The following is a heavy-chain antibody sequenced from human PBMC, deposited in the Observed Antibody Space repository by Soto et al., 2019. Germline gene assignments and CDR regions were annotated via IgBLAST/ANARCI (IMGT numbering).Heavy chain of an antibody. V-gene: IGHV3-23*01. CDR3: AKDRDGAAAGPTKFYGMDV. J-gene: IGHJ6*02. CDR1: GFTFSSYA. CDR2: ISGSGDST. Sequence: EVQLLESGGGLVQPRGSLRLSCAASGFTFSSYAMSWVRQAPGKGLEWVSVISGSGDSTYYADSVRGRFTISRDNSKNTLYLQMNILRAEDTAVYYCAKDRDGAAAGPTKFYGMDVWGQGTRVTVSS. D-gene: IGHD6-13*01.